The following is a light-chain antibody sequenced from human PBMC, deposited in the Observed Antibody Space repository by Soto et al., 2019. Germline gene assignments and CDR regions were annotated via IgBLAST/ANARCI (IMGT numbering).Light chain of an antibody. CDR1: ESVNSN. CDR2: GAS. J-gene: IGKJ1*01. Sequence: EIVMMQSPATLSVSPGERATLSCRASESVNSNLAWYQQKPGQAPRLLISGASTGATGIPARFSGSGPGTDFTLTISSLQSEDFAIYYCQQYNNWPRTFGQGTKVDIK. V-gene: IGKV3-15*01. CDR3: QQYNNWPRT.